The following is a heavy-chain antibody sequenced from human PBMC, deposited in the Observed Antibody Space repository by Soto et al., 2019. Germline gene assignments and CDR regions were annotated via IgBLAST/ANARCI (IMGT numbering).Heavy chain of an antibody. Sequence: QVQLVQSGAEVKKPGASVKVSCKASGYTFTSYDINWVRQATGQGLEWMGWMNPNSGNTGYAQKFQGRVTMTSNTSISTAYMELSSLISEDTAVYYCARAREYYYGMDVWGQGTTVTVSS. V-gene: IGHV1-8*01. CDR1: GYTFTSYD. CDR3: ARAREYYYGMDV. CDR2: MNPNSGNT. J-gene: IGHJ6*02.